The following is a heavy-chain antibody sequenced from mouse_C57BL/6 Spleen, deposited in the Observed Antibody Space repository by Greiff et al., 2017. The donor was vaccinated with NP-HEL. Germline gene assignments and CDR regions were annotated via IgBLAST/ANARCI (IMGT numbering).Heavy chain of an antibody. CDR1: GYTFTDYY. Sequence: EVQLQQSGPELVKPGASVKISCKASGYTFTDYYMNWVKQSHGKSLEWIGDINPNNGGTSYNQKFKGKATLTVDKSSSTAYMELRSLTSEDSAVYYCATGAGALYFDYWGQGTTLTVSS. D-gene: IGHD3-3*01. CDR2: INPNNGGT. J-gene: IGHJ2*01. CDR3: ATGAGALYFDY. V-gene: IGHV1-26*01.